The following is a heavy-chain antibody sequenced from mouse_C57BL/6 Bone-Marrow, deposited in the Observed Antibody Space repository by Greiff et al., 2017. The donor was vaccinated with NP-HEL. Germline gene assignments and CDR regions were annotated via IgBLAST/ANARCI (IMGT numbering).Heavy chain of an antibody. CDR3: ARQQAQGYYFDY. CDR2: ISNGGGSP. D-gene: IGHD3-2*02. Sequence: EVNVVESGGGLVQPGGSLKLSCAASGFTFSDYYMYWVRQTPGKRLEWVAYISNGGGSPYYPDTVKGRFTISRDNATNTLYLQRSRLKSEDTAMYYCARQQAQGYYFDYWGQGTTLTVSS. CDR1: GFTFSDYY. J-gene: IGHJ2*01. V-gene: IGHV5-12*01.